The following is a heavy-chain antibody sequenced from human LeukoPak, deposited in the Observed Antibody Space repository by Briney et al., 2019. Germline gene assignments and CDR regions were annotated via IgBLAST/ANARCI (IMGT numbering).Heavy chain of an antibody. Sequence: PSETLSLTCTVSGVSISSSSYHWDWIRQPPGKGLEWIGSIYDSGSTYHSPSLKSRVTISVDTSKNQFSLKLSSVTAADTAVYYCARHGYGNTWLDYWGQGTLVTVSS. CDR1: GVSISSSSYH. CDR3: ARHGYGNTWLDY. V-gene: IGHV4-39*01. J-gene: IGHJ4*02. CDR2: IYDSGST. D-gene: IGHD6-13*01.